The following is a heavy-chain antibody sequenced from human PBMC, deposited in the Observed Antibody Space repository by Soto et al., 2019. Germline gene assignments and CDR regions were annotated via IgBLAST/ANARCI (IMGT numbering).Heavy chain of an antibody. CDR2: ISAYNGNT. D-gene: IGHD2-2*03. J-gene: IGHJ5*02. CDR1: GYTFTSYG. Sequence: ASVKVSCKASGYTFTSYGISWVRRAPGQGLEWMGWISAYNGNTNYAQKLQGRVTMTTDTSTSTAYMELRSLRSDDTAVYYCARGGDGYCSSTSCYASTGWFDPWGQGTLVTVSS. V-gene: IGHV1-18*01. CDR3: ARGGDGYCSSTSCYASTGWFDP.